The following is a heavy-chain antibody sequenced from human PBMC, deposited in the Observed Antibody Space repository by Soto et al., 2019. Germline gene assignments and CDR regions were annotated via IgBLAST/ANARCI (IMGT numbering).Heavy chain of an antibody. CDR2: IIPYLDIT. D-gene: IGHD5-18*01. J-gene: IGHJ4*02. CDR3: ARDTTY. Sequence: QVKLVQSGAEVKKPGSSVKVSCKASGCTFGTYTISWVRQAPGQGLEWMGRIIPYLDITDYAQKFQGRFTIAADKSTTTAYMELNSLRSEDTAVYFCARDTTYWGQGTLVTVSS. V-gene: IGHV1-69*02. CDR1: GCTFGTYT.